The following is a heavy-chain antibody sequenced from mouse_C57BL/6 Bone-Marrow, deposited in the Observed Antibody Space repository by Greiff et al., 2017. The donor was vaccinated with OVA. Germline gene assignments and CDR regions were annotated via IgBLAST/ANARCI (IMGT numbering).Heavy chain of an antibody. Sequence: EVQGVESGGGLVQPGGSLSLSCAASGFTFTDYYMSWVRQPPGKALEWLGFIRNKANGYTTEYSASVKGRFTISRDNSQSILYLQMNALRAEDSATYYCARSPYDYDVGDFDYWGQGTTLTVSS. CDR2: IRNKANGYTT. J-gene: IGHJ2*01. CDR3: ARSPYDYDVGDFDY. D-gene: IGHD2-4*01. V-gene: IGHV7-3*01. CDR1: GFTFTDYY.